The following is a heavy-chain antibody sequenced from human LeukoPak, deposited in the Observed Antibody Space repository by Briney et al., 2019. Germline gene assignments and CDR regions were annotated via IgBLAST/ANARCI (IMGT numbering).Heavy chain of an antibody. CDR2: IYYSGST. CDR1: GGSVTGYY. J-gene: IGHJ4*02. V-gene: IGHV4-39*01. CDR3: ATQSKIAPGNDY. D-gene: IGHD4-23*01. Sequence: SETLSLTCTVSGGSVTGYYWGWIRQPPGKGLECIGSIYYSGSTYYNPSLKSRVTISVDTSKNQFSLKLSSVTAADTAVYYCATQSKIAPGNDYRGQGTLVTVSS.